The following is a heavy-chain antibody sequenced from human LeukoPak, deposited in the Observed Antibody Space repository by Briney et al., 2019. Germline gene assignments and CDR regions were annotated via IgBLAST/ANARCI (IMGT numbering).Heavy chain of an antibody. CDR1: GGSISSGSYY. Sequence: SQTLSLTCTVSGGSISSGSYYWSWIRQPAGKGLEWIGRIYTSGSTNYNPSLKSRVTISVDTSKNQFSLKLSSVTAVDTAVYYCAGGGNRQYSSDGTHYYYYYMDVWGKGTTVTVSS. CDR2: IYTSGST. V-gene: IGHV4-61*02. J-gene: IGHJ6*03. D-gene: IGHD6-25*01. CDR3: AGGGNRQYSSDGTHYYYYYMDV.